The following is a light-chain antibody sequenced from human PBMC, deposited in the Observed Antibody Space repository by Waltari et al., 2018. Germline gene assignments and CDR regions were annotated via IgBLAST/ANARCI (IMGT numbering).Light chain of an antibody. J-gene: IGKJ2*01. CDR2: VAS. CDR3: QLRARWPPTFT. Sequence: VLPQSPPNLSFSLGERVTLSCRAIQRVSDSLAWYQHNPGQAPRFLIYVASTRATGVPARFSGRDSGADFTLTISSLEPEDFGVYYCQLRARWPPTFTFGQGTKLEI. V-gene: IGKV3-11*01. CDR1: QRVSDS.